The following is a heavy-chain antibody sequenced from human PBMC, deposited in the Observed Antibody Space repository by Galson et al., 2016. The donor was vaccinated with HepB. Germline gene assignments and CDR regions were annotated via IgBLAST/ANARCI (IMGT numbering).Heavy chain of an antibody. Sequence: SLRLSCAASGFTFSNYAMHWVRQAPGKGLEWVAVISKNGGETYYADSVNGRFTVSRDNSDNTLYLQMNSLRAEDTAVYYCAKVAFGNYVATPENWFDPWGQGTLVTVSS. CDR2: ISKNGGET. J-gene: IGHJ5*02. CDR3: AKVAFGNYVATPENWFDP. D-gene: IGHD5-12*01. V-gene: IGHV3-30*18. CDR1: GFTFSNYA.